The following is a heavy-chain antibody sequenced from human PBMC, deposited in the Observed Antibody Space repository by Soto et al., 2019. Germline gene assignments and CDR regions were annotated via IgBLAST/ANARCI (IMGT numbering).Heavy chain of an antibody. Sequence: QVQLVQSWAEVKKPGASVRISCRASGFSFTSTYVHWVRQAPGQGPEWMGIINPAGGTTYYAQKFQGRLTITSDTSTDTVFMDLNDLTSEDTAVYFCALKVVTYYDNWGQGTLLTVSS. D-gene: IGHD2-21*02. CDR2: INPAGGTT. V-gene: IGHV1-46*01. J-gene: IGHJ4*02. CDR3: ALKVVTYYDN. CDR1: GFSFTSTY.